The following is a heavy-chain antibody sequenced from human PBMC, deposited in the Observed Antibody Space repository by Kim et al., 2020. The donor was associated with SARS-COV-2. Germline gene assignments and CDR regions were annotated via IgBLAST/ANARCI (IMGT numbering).Heavy chain of an antibody. Sequence: SETLSLTCAVYGGSFSGYYWSWIRQPPGKGLEWIGEINHSGSTNYNPSLKSRVTISVDTSKNQFSLKLSSVTAADTAVYYCARGPVLLWFRELLYFDYWGQGTLVTVSS. CDR1: GGSFSGYY. J-gene: IGHJ4*02. V-gene: IGHV4-34*01. CDR2: INHSGST. CDR3: ARGPVLLWFRELLYFDY. D-gene: IGHD3-10*01.